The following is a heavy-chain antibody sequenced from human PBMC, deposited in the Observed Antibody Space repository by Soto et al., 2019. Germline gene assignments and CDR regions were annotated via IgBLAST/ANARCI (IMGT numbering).Heavy chain of an antibody. V-gene: IGHV4-30-4*01. CDR2: IYYSGST. Sequence: QVQLQESGPGQVKPSQTLSLTCTVSGGSISSGDYYWRWIRQPPGQGLEWSGYIYYSGSTYYNPSLKSRVIISADTSKNQFSLKLSSVTAADTAVYFCARGYYYESGRIWGQGTLVTVSS. CDR1: GGSISSGDYY. CDR3: ARGYYYESGRI. J-gene: IGHJ4*02. D-gene: IGHD3-10*01.